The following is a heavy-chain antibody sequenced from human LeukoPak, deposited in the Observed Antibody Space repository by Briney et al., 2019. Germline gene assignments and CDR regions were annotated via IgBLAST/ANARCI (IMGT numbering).Heavy chain of an antibody. J-gene: IGHJ5*02. Sequence: SETLSLTCAVYGGSFSGYYWSWVRQSPGKGLEWIGYIYSTGSTNYNPSLKSRVTISVDTSKNQFSLKLSSVTAADTAVYYCATTIAAAGTGNWFDPWGQGTLVTVSS. CDR2: IYSTGST. D-gene: IGHD6-13*01. CDR3: ATTIAAAGTGNWFDP. CDR1: GGSFSGYY. V-gene: IGHV4-59*08.